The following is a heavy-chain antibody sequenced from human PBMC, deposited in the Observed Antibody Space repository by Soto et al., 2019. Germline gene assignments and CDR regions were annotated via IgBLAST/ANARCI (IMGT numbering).Heavy chain of an antibody. CDR2: IYYSGST. J-gene: IGHJ4*02. Sequence: SETLSLTCTVSGGSISSSSYYWGWIRQPPGKGLEWIGSIYYSGSTYYNPSLKSRVTISVDTSKNQFSLKLSSVTAADTAVYYCAGLYGSGSLDYWGQGTLVTVSS. V-gene: IGHV4-39*01. CDR1: GGSISSSSYY. CDR3: AGLYGSGSLDY. D-gene: IGHD3-10*01.